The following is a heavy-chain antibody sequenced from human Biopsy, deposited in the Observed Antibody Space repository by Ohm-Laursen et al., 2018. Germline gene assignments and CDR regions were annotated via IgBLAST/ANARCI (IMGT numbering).Heavy chain of an antibody. J-gene: IGHJ5*02. D-gene: IGHD3-22*01. V-gene: IGHV1-2*02. CDR3: TRGGYYYDSLAYYYWFDP. CDR2: INAKTGDT. Sequence: SVKVSCKASGYTFTGYHVHWVRQAPGQGLEWMGWINAKTGDTNYAQKFQGRVTMTRDTSISTAYVDLSSLRSDDTAVYYCTRGGYYYDSLAYYYWFDPWGLGTLVTVSS. CDR1: GYTFTGYH.